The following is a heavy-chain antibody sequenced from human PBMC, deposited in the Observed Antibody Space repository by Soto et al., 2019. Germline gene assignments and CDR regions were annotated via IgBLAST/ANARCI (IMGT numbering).Heavy chain of an antibody. CDR2: ISGHNGKA. Sequence: QVQLVQSGAEVKDPGASLTVSCKASGYTFKSYDVMWVRKAPGQGLEWMGWISGHNGKADYAENFQGRVIMTTDPSTATASMDLSGLRSDDTAVYYCALKGHIGNFAMDVWGQGTPVTVAS. CDR3: ALKGHIGNFAMDV. V-gene: IGHV1-18*04. CDR1: GYTFKSYD. J-gene: IGHJ6*02. D-gene: IGHD1-26*01.